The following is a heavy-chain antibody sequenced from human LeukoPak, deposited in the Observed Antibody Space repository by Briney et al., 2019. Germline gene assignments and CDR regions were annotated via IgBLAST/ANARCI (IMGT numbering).Heavy chain of an antibody. CDR3: AKDWGYSYGYT. Sequence: GGSLRLSCAASGFTFSSYGMHWVRQAPGKGLEWVAVISYDGSNKYYADTVKGRFTISRDNSKNTLYLQMNSLRAEDTAVYYCAKDWGYSYGYTWGQGTLVTVSS. CDR1: GFTFSSYG. D-gene: IGHD5-18*01. CDR2: ISYDGSNK. V-gene: IGHV3-30*18. J-gene: IGHJ5*02.